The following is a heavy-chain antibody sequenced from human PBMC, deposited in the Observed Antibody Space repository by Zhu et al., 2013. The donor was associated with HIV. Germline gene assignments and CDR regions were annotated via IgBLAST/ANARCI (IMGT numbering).Heavy chain of an antibody. Sequence: QVQLVQSGAEVKKPGSSVKVSCKASGGTFSSYTISWVRQAPGQGLEWMGRIIPILGIANYAQKFQGRVTITADKSTSTAYMELSSLRSEDTAVYYCARETYYGSGSYYNEKARTLDYWGQGTLVTVSS. J-gene: IGHJ4*02. D-gene: IGHD3-10*01. CDR3: ARETYYGSGSYYNEKARTLDY. CDR1: GGTFSSYT. CDR2: IIPILGIA. V-gene: IGHV1-69*08.